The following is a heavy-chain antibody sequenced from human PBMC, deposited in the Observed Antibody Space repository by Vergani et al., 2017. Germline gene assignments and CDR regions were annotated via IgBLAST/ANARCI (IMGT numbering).Heavy chain of an antibody. D-gene: IGHD5-12*01. CDR2: IGTAGDT. V-gene: IGHV3-13*04. J-gene: IGHJ4*02. Sequence: EVQLVESGGGLVKPGGSLRLSCAASGFTFSSYDMHWVRQATGKGLEWVSAIGTAGDTYYPGSVKGRFTISRENAKNSLYLQMNSLRAGDTAVYYCARGYSARYSGYDWDYWGQGTLVTVSS. CDR3: ARGYSARYSGYDWDY. CDR1: GFTFSSYD.